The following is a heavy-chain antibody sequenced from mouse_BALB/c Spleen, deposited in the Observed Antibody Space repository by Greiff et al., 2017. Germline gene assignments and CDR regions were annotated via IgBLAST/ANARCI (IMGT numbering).Heavy chain of an antibody. V-gene: IGHV14-3*02. CDR1: GFNIKDTY. CDR2: IDPANGNT. J-gene: IGHJ4*01. CDR3: AKRRDAMDY. Sequence: EVKLQESGAELVKPGASVKLSCTASGFNIKDTYMHWVKQRPEQGLEWIGRIDPANGNTKYDPKFQGKATITADTSSNTAYLQLSSLTSEDTAVYYCAKRRDAMDYWGQGTSVTVSS.